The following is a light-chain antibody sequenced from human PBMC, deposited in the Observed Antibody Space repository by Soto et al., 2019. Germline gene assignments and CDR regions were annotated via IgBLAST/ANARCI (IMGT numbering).Light chain of an antibody. Sequence: AIRMTQSPSSLSASTGDRVTITCRASQGISSYLAWYQQKPGKAPKLLIYAASTLQSGVPSRFSGSGSGTDFTLTISCLQSEDFATYYCQQYYSYPWTFGQGTNVEIK. CDR1: QGISSY. CDR3: QQYYSYPWT. CDR2: AAS. V-gene: IGKV1-8*01. J-gene: IGKJ1*01.